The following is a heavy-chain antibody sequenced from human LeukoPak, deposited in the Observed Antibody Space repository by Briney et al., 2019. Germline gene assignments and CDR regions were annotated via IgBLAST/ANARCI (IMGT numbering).Heavy chain of an antibody. V-gene: IGHV3-15*01. CDR2: LKSKTDGGTT. D-gene: IGHD3-10*01. Sequence: GGSLRLSCAASGFSVSNAWMSWVRQAPGKGLEWVGRLKSKTDGGTTDYAAPVKGRFTMSRDNSKNTLYLQMNSLKTEDTAVYYCARIRFGNDYWGQGTLVTVSS. CDR3: ARIRFGNDY. CDR1: GFSVSNAW. J-gene: IGHJ4*02.